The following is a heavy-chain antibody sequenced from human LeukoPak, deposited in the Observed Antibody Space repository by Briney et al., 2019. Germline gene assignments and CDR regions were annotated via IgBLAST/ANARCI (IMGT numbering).Heavy chain of an antibody. CDR2: ITGTSGTI. V-gene: IGHV3-48*02. Sequence: GGSLRLSCAASGFTFSTYSMIWVRQAPGKGLEWISFITGTSGTIYYADSVKGRFTISRDNTKNSLLLQMNSLRDEDTAVYYCATDPRPSSSWGQGTLVTVSS. CDR1: GFTFSTYS. CDR3: ATDPRPSSS. J-gene: IGHJ4*02. D-gene: IGHD6-13*01.